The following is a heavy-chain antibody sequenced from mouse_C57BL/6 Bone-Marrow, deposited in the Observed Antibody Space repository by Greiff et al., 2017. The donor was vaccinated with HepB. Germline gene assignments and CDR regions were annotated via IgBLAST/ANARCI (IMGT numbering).Heavy chain of an antibody. D-gene: IGHD1-1*01. CDR3: ARRDYGSSGFAY. V-gene: IGHV1-76*01. J-gene: IGHJ3*01. Sequence: VQLQQFGAELVRPGASVKLSCKASGYTFTDYYINWVKQRPGQGLEWIARIYPGSGNTYYNEKFKGKATLTAEKSSSTAYMQLSSLTSEDSAVYFCARRDYGSSGFAYWGQGTLVTVSA. CDR1: GYTFTDYY. CDR2: IYPGSGNT.